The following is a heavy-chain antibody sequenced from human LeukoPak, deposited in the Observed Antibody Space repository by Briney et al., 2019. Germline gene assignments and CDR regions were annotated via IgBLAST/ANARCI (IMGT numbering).Heavy chain of an antibody. J-gene: IGHJ4*02. V-gene: IGHV1-2*06. D-gene: IGHD3-22*01. CDR1: GYTFTGYY. CDR3: ARVGFYESSGYYEY. CDR2: INPNSGGT. Sequence: ASVKVSCKASGYTFTGYYMHWVRQAPGQGLEWMGRINPNSGGTNYAQKFQGRVTMTRDTSISTVYMELSRLRSDDTAVYYCARVGFYESSGYYEYWGQGTLVTVSS.